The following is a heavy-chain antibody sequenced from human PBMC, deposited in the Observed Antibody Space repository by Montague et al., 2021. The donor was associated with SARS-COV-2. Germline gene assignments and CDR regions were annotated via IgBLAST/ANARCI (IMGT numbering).Heavy chain of an antibody. J-gene: IGHJ4*02. V-gene: IGHV4-59*01. CDR3: ARDVRYYYDQ. D-gene: IGHD3-10*01. CDR2: VSYRGST. CDR1: GGSMSSYH. Sequence: SETLSLTCSVSGGSMSSYHWVWIRQPPGKGLEWIGYVSYRGSTNXNLSLKSRVAISLDTSKNRFSLRVTSVTAADTAVYYCARDVRYYYDQWGQGILVTVSS.